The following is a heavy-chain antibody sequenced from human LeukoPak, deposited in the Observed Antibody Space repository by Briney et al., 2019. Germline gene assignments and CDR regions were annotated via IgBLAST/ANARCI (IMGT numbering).Heavy chain of an antibody. CDR3: ARADRLHGGPYLIGP. V-gene: IGHV1-2*02. Sequence: ASVKVSCKTSGYSFTDYYMHWVRQAPGQGLEWMGWINPNSGGTSSAQKFQGRVTMTRDTSISTVYMEVSWLTSDDTAIYYCARADRLHGGPYLIGPWGREPWSPSPQ. J-gene: IGHJ5*02. CDR2: INPNSGGT. CDR1: GYSFTDYY. D-gene: IGHD2-21*01.